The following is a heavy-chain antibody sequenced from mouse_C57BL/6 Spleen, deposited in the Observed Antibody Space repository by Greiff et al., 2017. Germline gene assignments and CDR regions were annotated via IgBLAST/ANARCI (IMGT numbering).Heavy chain of an antibody. Sequence: EVKVVESGEGLVKPGGSLKLSCAASGFTFSSYAMSWVRQTPEKRLEWVAYISSGGDYIYYADTVKGRFTISRDNARNTLYLQMSSLKSEDTAMYYCTRGDAGYAMDYWGQGTSVTVSS. CDR1: GFTFSSYA. CDR3: TRGDAGYAMDY. V-gene: IGHV5-9-1*02. CDR2: ISSGGDYI. J-gene: IGHJ4*01. D-gene: IGHD3-3*01.